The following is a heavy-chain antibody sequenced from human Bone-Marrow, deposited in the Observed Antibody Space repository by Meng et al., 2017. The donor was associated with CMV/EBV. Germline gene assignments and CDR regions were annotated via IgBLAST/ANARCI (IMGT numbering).Heavy chain of an antibody. D-gene: IGHD6-13*01. Sequence: GGSRRLSWAASGFTFSSYAMHWVRQAPGKGLEWVAVISYDGSNKYYADSVKGRFTISRDNSKNTLYLQMNSLRAEDTAVYYCARAAGYYYYYYGMDVWGQGTTVTVSS. CDR1: GFTFSSYA. V-gene: IGHV3-30*04. J-gene: IGHJ6*02. CDR2: ISYDGSNK. CDR3: ARAAGYYYYYYGMDV.